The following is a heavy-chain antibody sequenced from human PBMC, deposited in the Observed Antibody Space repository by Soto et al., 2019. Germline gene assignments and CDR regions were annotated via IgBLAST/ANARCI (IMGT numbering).Heavy chain of an antibody. CDR3: ARGWLVVVVTAALDY. D-gene: IGHD2-21*02. CDR2: VNPSGGHT. Sequence: QVQLVQSGAEVKKPGASVKVSCKASGDTFTDYYIHWVRQAPGQGLEWMGTVNPSGGHTTYAQHFLGRMTLTRDTSTSTLYMQLTSLTSEDTAVYYCARGWLVVVVTAALDYWGQGTLVTVSS. CDR1: GDTFTDYY. V-gene: IGHV1-46*01. J-gene: IGHJ4*02.